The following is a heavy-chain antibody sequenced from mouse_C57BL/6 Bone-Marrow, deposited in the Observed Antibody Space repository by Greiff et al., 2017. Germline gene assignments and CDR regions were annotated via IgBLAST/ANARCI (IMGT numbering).Heavy chain of an antibody. Sequence: VRLQQSGPVLVKPGASVKMSCKASGYTFTDYYMNWVKQSHGKSLEWIGVINPYNGGTSYNQKFKGKATLTVDKSSSTAYMELNSLTSEDSAVYYCARTVVAPDYWGQGTTLTVSS. CDR1: GYTFTDYY. CDR3: ARTVVAPDY. D-gene: IGHD1-1*01. J-gene: IGHJ2*01. CDR2: INPYNGGT. V-gene: IGHV1-19*01.